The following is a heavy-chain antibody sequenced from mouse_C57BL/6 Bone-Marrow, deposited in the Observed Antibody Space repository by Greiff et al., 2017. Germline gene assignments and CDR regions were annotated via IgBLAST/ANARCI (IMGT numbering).Heavy chain of an antibody. J-gene: IGHJ4*01. D-gene: IGHD1-1*01. Sequence: EVQLQQSGPELVKPGASVKISCKASGYTFTDYYMNWVKQSHGKSLEWIGDINPNNGGTSYNQKFKGKATLTVDKSSSTAYMELRSLTSEDSAVXYCARYYYGSSYSAMDYWGQGTSVTVSS. CDR3: ARYYYGSSYSAMDY. V-gene: IGHV1-26*01. CDR1: GYTFTDYY. CDR2: INPNNGGT.